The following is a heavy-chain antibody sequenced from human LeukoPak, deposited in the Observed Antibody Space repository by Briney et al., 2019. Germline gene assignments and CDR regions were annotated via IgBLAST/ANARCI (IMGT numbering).Heavy chain of an antibody. CDR1: EFTFSSHG. V-gene: IGHV3-23*01. CDR3: AKPPSGGTQNYYYYGMDV. Sequence: PGGSLRLSCAASEFTFSSHGMTWVRQAPGKGLEWVSTISGSGGSTYYADSVKGRFTISRDNSKNTLYLQMNSLRAEDTAVYYCAKPPSGGTQNYYYYGMDVWGQGTTVTVSS. D-gene: IGHD1-7*01. CDR2: ISGSGGST. J-gene: IGHJ6*02.